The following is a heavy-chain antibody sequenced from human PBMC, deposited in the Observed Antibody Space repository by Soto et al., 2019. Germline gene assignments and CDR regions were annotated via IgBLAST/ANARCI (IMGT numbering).Heavy chain of an antibody. J-gene: IGHJ4*02. V-gene: IGHV4-39*01. D-gene: IGHD3-3*01. CDR1: GGSIRSSNSW. CDR2: IYDSGST. CDR3: ARGFLYEFWSGYYGQARQTRSPPPYFDS. Sequence: KTSETLSLTCTASGGSIRSSNSWWGWIRQPPGKGLEWIGNIYDSGSTSYNPSLKSRVTISVDTSKNQFSLKLSAVTAADTAVYYCARGFLYEFWSGYYGQARQTRSPPPYFDSWGQGTLVTVSS.